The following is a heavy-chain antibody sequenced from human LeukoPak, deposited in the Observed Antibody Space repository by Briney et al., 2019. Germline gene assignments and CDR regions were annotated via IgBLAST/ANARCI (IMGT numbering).Heavy chain of an antibody. D-gene: IGHD3-22*01. CDR1: GFTFSSYA. Sequence: GGSLRLSCAASGFTFSSYAMSWVRQAPGKGLEWVSAISGSGGSTYYTDSVKGRFTISRDNSKNTLYLQMNSLRAQDTAVYYCAKFIDYDTSALTAYFDYWGQGTLVTVSS. CDR2: ISGSGGST. J-gene: IGHJ4*02. V-gene: IGHV3-23*01. CDR3: AKFIDYDTSALTAYFDY.